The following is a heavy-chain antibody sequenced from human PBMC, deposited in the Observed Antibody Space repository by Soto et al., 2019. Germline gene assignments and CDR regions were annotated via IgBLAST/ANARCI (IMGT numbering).Heavy chain of an antibody. J-gene: IGHJ6*02. V-gene: IGHV1-18*01. Sequence: QVQLVQSGTEVKKPGASVKVSCKASGYTFTSYGISWVRQAPGQGLEWMGWISPYDDNTNYAHNLQCRVPITTDTSTRTAYMELRSLRSDDTAVYYCARGGYYDSSGSRNYHYYGMDAWGQGTTVTVS. CDR2: ISPYDDNT. CDR1: GYTFTSYG. CDR3: ARGGYYDSSGSRNYHYYGMDA. D-gene: IGHD3-22*01.